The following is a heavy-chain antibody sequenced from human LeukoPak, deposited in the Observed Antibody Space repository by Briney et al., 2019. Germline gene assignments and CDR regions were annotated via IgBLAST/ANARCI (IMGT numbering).Heavy chain of an antibody. D-gene: IGHD4-17*01. V-gene: IGHV4-59*01. CDR1: GGSISSYY. CDR2: IYYSGST. J-gene: IGHJ4*02. Sequence: TSETLSLTCTVSGGSISSYYWSWIRQPPGKGLEWIGYIYYSGSTNYNPSLKSRVTISVDTSKNQFSLKLSSVTAADTAVYYCARGGVDHGDYDMWGQGTLVTVSS. CDR3: ARGGVDHGDYDM.